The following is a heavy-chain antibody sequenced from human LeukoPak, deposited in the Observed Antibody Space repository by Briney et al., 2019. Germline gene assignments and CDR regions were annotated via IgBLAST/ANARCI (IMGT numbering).Heavy chain of an antibody. Sequence: SETLSLTCTVSGGSISSSSYYWGWVRQPPGKGLEWIGSIYYSGSTYYNPSLKSRVTISVDTSKNQFSLKLSSVTAADTAVYYCARWSDRRAFDIWGQGTMVTVSS. CDR3: ARWSDRRAFDI. V-gene: IGHV4-39*07. J-gene: IGHJ3*02. CDR1: GGSISSSSYY. CDR2: IYYSGST.